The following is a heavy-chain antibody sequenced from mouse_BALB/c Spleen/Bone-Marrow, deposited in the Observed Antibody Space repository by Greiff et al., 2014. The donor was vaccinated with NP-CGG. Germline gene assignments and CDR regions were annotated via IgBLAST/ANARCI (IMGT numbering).Heavy chain of an antibody. CDR3: ARDRNYDINWYFDV. CDR2: IRNKANGYTT. J-gene: IGHJ1*01. CDR1: GFTFTDYY. D-gene: IGHD1-1*01. V-gene: IGHV7-3*02. Sequence: DVKLVESGGGLVQPGGSLRLSCATSGFTFTDYYISWVRQPPGKALEWLGFIRNKANGYTTEYSASVKGRFTISRDNSQSILYLQMNILRTEDSATYYCARDRNYDINWYFDVWGAGTTVTVSS.